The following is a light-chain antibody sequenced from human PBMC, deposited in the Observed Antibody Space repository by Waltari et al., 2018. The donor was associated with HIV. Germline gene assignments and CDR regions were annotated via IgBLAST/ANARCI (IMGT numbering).Light chain of an antibody. Sequence: SSDLTQPPSVSVSPGQTATITCSGDSLSKQYTSWYKQRPGQAPVLLLSKDNKRPSGIPDQFSGSTSGTTVTLAISRVQPDDEADYYCQSSDTSGTSVIFGGGTKLTVL. CDR3: QSSDTSGTSVI. CDR2: KDN. J-gene: IGLJ2*01. V-gene: IGLV3-25*03. CDR1: SLSKQY.